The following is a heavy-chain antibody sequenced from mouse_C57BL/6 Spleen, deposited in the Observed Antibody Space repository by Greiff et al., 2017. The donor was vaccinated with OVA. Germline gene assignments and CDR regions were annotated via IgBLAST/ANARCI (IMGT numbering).Heavy chain of an antibody. V-gene: IGHV1-64*01. Sequence: QVQLKQPGAELVKPGASVKLSCKASGYTFTSYWMHWVKQRPGQGLEWIGMIHPNSGSTNYNEKFKSKATLTVDKSSSTAYMQLSSLTSEDSAVYYCARSKAMVTNAMDYWGQGTSVTVSS. CDR2: IHPNSGST. CDR3: ARSKAMVTNAMDY. J-gene: IGHJ4*01. D-gene: IGHD2-2*01. CDR1: GYTFTSYW.